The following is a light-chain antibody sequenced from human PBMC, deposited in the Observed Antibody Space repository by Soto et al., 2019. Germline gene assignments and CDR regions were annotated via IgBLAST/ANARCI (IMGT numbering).Light chain of an antibody. CDR1: QGISSY. CDR3: QQLNTYPLT. J-gene: IGKJ4*01. V-gene: IGKV1-9*01. Sequence: IQLTQSPSSLSAFVGDRVTITCRASQGISSYLAWYQQKPGKAPKLLIYAASSLQSGVPSRFSGSGSGTDFTLTISSLQPEDFATYSCQQLNTYPLTFGGGTKVEIK. CDR2: AAS.